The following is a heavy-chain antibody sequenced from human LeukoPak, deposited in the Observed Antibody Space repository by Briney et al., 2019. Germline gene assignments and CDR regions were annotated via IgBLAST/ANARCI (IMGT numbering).Heavy chain of an antibody. V-gene: IGHV4-59*12. CDR3: AREGTSAALNWHLP. CDR1: GSSIRTSD. Sequence: SETLSLTCRVSGSSIRTSDSTWIRQPPGKGLEWIGYIYYSGSTNYNPSLKSRVTISVDTSKNQFSLKLSSVTAADTAVYFCAREGTSAALNWHLPWGQGTLVTVSS. CDR2: IYYSGST. J-gene: IGHJ4*02. D-gene: IGHD6-13*01.